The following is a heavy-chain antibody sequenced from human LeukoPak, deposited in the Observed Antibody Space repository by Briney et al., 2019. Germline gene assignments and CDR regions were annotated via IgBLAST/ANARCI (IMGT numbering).Heavy chain of an antibody. Sequence: GRSLRLSCEASGFTFDDYAMHWVRQAPGKGMEWVSDISWNSGIIVYADSVKGRFTISRDNAKKSLYLQMNSLTPEDTALYYCAKDLYGGNSPVFDCWGQGTLVTVSP. J-gene: IGHJ4*02. D-gene: IGHD4-23*01. CDR1: GFTFDDYA. CDR3: AKDLYGGNSPVFDC. CDR2: ISWNSGII. V-gene: IGHV3-9*01.